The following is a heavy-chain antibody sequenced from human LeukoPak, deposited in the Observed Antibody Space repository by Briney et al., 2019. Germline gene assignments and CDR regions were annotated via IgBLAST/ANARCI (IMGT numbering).Heavy chain of an antibody. V-gene: IGHV1-18*01. Sequence: ASVTVSCKASGYTFTNYGISWVRQAPGQGLEWMGWISAYDGNTNYAQNLQGRVTMTTDTSTTTAYMELRSLRSDDTAVYFCARDSCSGGSCYVDYWGQGTLVTVSS. CDR1: GYTFTNYG. CDR3: ARDSCSGGSCYVDY. CDR2: ISAYDGNT. D-gene: IGHD2-15*01. J-gene: IGHJ4*02.